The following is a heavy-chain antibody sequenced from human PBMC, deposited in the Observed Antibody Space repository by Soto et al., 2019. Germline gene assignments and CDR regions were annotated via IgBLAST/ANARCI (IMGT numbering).Heavy chain of an antibody. CDR2: ISGSGGST. CDR3: AKDLARYCSGGSCCDPSNPSY. V-gene: IGHV3-23*01. Sequence: GGSLRLSCAASGFTFSSYAMSWVRQAPGKGLEWVSAISGSGGSTYYADSVKGRFTISRDNSKNTLYLQMNSLRAEDTAVYYCAKDLARYCSGGSCCDPSNPSYWGQGTLVTVSS. J-gene: IGHJ4*02. D-gene: IGHD2-15*01. CDR1: GFTFSSYA.